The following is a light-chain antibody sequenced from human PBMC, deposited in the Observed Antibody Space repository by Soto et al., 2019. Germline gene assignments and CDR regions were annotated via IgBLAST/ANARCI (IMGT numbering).Light chain of an antibody. CDR2: EVS. J-gene: IGLJ2*01. V-gene: IGLV2-8*01. CDR3: SSYAGSKTVL. Sequence: QSALTQPPSASGSAGQSVTISCTGTSSDVGSYNYVSWYQQHPGKAPKLMIYEVSKRPSAVPDRFSGSKSGNTASLTVSGLQAEDEADYYCSSYAGSKTVLFGGGTKLTVL. CDR1: SSDVGSYNY.